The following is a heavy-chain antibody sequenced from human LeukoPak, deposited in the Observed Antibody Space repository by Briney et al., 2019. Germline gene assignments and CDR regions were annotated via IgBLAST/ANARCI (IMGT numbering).Heavy chain of an antibody. D-gene: IGHD4-17*01. CDR3: ASTTVTTLGYFDY. J-gene: IGHJ4*02. CDR2: IIPIFGTA. Sequence: SVKVSFKASGGTSSSYAISWVRQAPGQGLEWMGGIIPIFGTANYAQKFQGRVTITADKSTSTAYMELSSLRSEDTAVYYCASTTVTTLGYFDYWGQGTLVTVSS. CDR1: GGTSSSYA. V-gene: IGHV1-69*06.